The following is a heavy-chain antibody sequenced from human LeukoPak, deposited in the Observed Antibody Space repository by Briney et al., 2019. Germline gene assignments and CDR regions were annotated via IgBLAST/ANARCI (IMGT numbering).Heavy chain of an antibody. CDR1: GFTFSDYS. CDR3: ARGQRLLLLDFDY. J-gene: IGHJ4*02. CDR2: ITSSSSYI. D-gene: IGHD3-22*01. Sequence: GGSLRLSCAASGFTFSDYSMNWVRQAPGRGLEWVSSITSSSSYIYYGDSVKGRFTISRDNAKNSLYLQMNSLRAEDTAVYYCARGQRLLLLDFDYWGQGTLVTVSS. V-gene: IGHV3-21*01.